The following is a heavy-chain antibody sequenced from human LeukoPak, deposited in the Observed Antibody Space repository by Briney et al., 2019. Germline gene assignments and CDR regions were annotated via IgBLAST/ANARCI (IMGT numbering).Heavy chain of an antibody. CDR3: ARGHIGMDV. D-gene: IGHD5-12*01. CDR2: IKQDGSEK. CDR1: GFTFSSDW. Sequence: GGSLRLSCEASGFTFSSDWMTWVRQAPGKGLEWVANIKQDGSEKNYVDSVKGRFTISRDNAKNSLDLQMNRLRAEDTAVYYCARGHIGMDVWGKGTTVTVSS. J-gene: IGHJ6*04. V-gene: IGHV3-7*01.